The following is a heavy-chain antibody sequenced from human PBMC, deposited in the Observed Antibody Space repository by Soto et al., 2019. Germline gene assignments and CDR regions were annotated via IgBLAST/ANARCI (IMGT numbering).Heavy chain of an antibody. Sequence: QVQLVESGGGVVQPGRSLRLSCAASGFDFNTYGLHWVRQAPGKGLEWVAAISFDGGSQYYADSVKGRFTVSRDKSNSTLYLQMNSLEAEDTATYFCAKDSSVIAAGSGGWFDPWGPGTLVIVSS. V-gene: IGHV3-30*18. D-gene: IGHD6-13*01. CDR2: ISFDGGSQ. J-gene: IGHJ5*02. CDR3: AKDSSVIAAGSGGWFDP. CDR1: GFDFNTYG.